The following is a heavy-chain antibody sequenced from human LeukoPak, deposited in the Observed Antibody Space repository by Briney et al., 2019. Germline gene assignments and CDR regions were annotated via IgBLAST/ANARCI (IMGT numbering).Heavy chain of an antibody. CDR1: GFTFSSYS. CDR2: ISSSSSYI. CDR3: ARGGQQLVPDWFDP. V-gene: IGHV3-21*01. J-gene: IGHJ5*02. D-gene: IGHD6-13*01. Sequence: GGSLRLSCAASGFTFSSYSMIWVRQAPGKGLEWVSSISSSSSYIYYADSVKGRFTISRDNATNSLYLQMNSLRAEDTAVYYCARGGQQLVPDWFDPWGQGTLVTVSS.